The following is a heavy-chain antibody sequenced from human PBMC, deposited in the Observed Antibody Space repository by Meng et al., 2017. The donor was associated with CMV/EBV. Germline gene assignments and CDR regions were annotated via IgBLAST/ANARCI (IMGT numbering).Heavy chain of an antibody. D-gene: IGHD3-22*01. Sequence: SETLSLTCTVSGGSISSYYWSWIRQPPGKGLEWIGYIYYSGSTNYNPSLKSRVTISVETSKNQFSLKLSSVTAADTAVYYCARSSYYDSSGYYYLGGMDVWGQGTTVTVSS. J-gene: IGHJ6*02. CDR3: ARSSYYDSSGYYYLGGMDV. CDR2: IYYSGST. V-gene: IGHV4-59*01. CDR1: GGSISSYY.